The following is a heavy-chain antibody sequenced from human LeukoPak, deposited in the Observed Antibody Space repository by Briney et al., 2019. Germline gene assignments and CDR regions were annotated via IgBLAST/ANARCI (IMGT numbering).Heavy chain of an antibody. D-gene: IGHD3-22*01. CDR3: ATGPYYYDSSGYYYFDY. CDR2: IIPIFGTA. Sequence: GASVKVSCKASGGTFSSYAISWVRQAPGQGLEWMGGIIPIFGTANYAQKFQGRVTITADESTGTAYMELSSLRSEDTAVHYCATGPYYYDSSGYYYFDYWGQGTLVTVSS. V-gene: IGHV1-69*13. CDR1: GGTFSSYA. J-gene: IGHJ4*02.